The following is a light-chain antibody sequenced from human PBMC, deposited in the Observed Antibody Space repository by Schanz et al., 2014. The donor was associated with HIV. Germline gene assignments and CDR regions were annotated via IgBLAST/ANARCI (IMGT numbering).Light chain of an antibody. CDR1: TSNIGSNT. CDR2: SDD. Sequence: QSVLTQPPSESGTPGQKVIISCSGSTSNIGSNTVSWYQQLPGMAPKLVMYSDDQRPSGVPDRFSGSKSVTSASLAISGLQSEDEADYYCATWDDSLSGQVFGTGTKLTVL. V-gene: IGLV1-44*01. J-gene: IGLJ1*01. CDR3: ATWDDSLSGQV.